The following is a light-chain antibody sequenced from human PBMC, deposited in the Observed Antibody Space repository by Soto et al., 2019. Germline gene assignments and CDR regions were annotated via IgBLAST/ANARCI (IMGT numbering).Light chain of an antibody. J-gene: IGLJ3*02. CDR3: SSYAGGLSWV. CDR1: GGDVGSFDL. CDR2: EGT. Sequence: QSVLTQPASVSGSPEKSITISCTGPGGDVGSFDLVSWYQQHPGKAPKLIIFEGTKRPSGVSNRFSGSKSDNRASLTISGLQAEDEADYYCSSYAGGLSWVFGGGTKLTVL. V-gene: IGLV2-23*01.